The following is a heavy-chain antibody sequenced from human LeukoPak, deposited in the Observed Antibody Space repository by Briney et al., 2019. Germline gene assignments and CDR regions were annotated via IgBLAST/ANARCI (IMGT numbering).Heavy chain of an antibody. J-gene: IGHJ4*02. V-gene: IGHV3-7*04. Sequence: GGSLRLSCATSGFTFSNYWMTWVRQAPGKVLEWVANINRDGSDKYYMASVQGRFTISRDNAENSLSLQMNSLRGEDTAVYFCARAIEGAYDLWGQGTLVTVSS. CDR1: GFTFSNYW. CDR3: ARAIEGAYDL. D-gene: IGHD5-12*01. CDR2: INRDGSDK.